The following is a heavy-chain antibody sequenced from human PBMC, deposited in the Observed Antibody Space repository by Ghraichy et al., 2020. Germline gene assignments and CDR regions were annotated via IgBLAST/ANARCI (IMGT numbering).Heavy chain of an antibody. D-gene: IGHD2-8*01. CDR2: ISKNSDYI. CDR3: ARGDGYANGGYDY. V-gene: IGHV3-21*01. CDR1: GFTFSSHS. J-gene: IGHJ4*02. Sequence: TLSLTCAASGFTFSSHSMHWVRQAPGKGLEWVSSISKNSDYIYYEDSMRGRFTISRDNAENSVFLQRHSLRVEDTAVYYCARGDGYANGGYDYWGQGILVTVSS.